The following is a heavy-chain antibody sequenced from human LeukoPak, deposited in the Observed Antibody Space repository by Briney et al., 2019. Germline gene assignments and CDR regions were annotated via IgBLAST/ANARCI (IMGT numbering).Heavy chain of an antibody. J-gene: IGHJ4*02. D-gene: IGHD4-17*01. V-gene: IGHV1-18*01. Sequence: GASVKVSCKASGYTFTSYGISWVRQAPGQGLEWMGWISAYNGNTNYAQKLQGRVTMTTDTSTSTAYMELSSLRAEDTAVYYCARDLKTTLTNTGTFDYWGRGTLVTVSS. CDR1: GYTFTSYG. CDR3: ARDLKTTLTNTGTFDY. CDR2: ISAYNGNT.